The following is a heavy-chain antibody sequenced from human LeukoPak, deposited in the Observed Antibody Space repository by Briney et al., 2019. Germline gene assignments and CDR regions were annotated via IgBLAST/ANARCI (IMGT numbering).Heavy chain of an antibody. V-gene: IGHV3-7*01. Sequence: GGSLRLSCAASGFSFSTYWMSWVRQAPGKGLEWVANIKEDGSDTYYVDSVKGRFTISRDNAKDSLFLQMNSLRADDTAVYYCATNWAHFDYWGQGTLVTVPS. CDR1: GFSFSTYW. J-gene: IGHJ4*02. CDR2: IKEDGSDT. CDR3: ATNWAHFDY. D-gene: IGHD7-27*01.